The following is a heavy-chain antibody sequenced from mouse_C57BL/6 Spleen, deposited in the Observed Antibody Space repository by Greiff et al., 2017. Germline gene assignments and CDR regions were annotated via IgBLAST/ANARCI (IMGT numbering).Heavy chain of an antibody. CDR3: ARGYTYWYFDV. CDR2: ISDGGSYT. CDR1: GFTFSSYA. J-gene: IGHJ1*03. V-gene: IGHV5-4*01. Sequence: EVQVVESGGGLVKPGGSLKLSCAASGFTFSSYAMSWVRQTPEKRLEWVATISDGGSYTYYPDNVKGRFTISRDNAKNNLYLQMSHLKSEDTAMYYCARGYTYWYFDVWGTGTTVTVSS.